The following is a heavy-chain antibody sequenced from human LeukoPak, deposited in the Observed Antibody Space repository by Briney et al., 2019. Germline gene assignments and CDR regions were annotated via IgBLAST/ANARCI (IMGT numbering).Heavy chain of an antibody. J-gene: IGHJ4*02. CDR3: ARDSVSSGYSDY. Sequence: MPSETLSLTCTVSGYSISSGYYWGWIRQPPGKGLEWIGSIYHSGSTYYNPSLKSRVTISVDTSKNQFSLKLSSVTAADTAVYYCARDSVSSGYSDYWGQGTLVTVSS. CDR2: IYHSGST. CDR1: GYSISSGYY. D-gene: IGHD3-22*01. V-gene: IGHV4-38-2*02.